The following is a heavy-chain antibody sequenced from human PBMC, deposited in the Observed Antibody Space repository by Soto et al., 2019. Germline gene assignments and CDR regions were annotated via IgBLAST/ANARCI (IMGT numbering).Heavy chain of an antibody. CDR3: ARDILPINNWFDP. V-gene: IGHV1-69*13. J-gene: IGHJ5*02. Sequence: SVKVSCKASGGTFSSYSISWVRQAPGQGLEWMGGIIPIFGTANYAQKFQGRVTITADESTSTAYMELSSLRSEDTAVYYCARDILPINNWFDPWGQGTLVTVSS. CDR2: IIPIFGTA. CDR1: GGTFSSYS.